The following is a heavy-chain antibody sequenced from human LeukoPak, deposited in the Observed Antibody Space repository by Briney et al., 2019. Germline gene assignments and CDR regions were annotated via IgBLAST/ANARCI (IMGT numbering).Heavy chain of an antibody. CDR3: ASSIITMIVVVKFDY. V-gene: IGHV4-39*07. J-gene: IGHJ4*02. CDR1: GGSISSSSYY. D-gene: IGHD3-22*01. Sequence: PSETLSLTCTVSGGSISSSSYYWGWIRQPPGKGLEWIGSIYYSGSTYYNPSLKSRVTISVDTSKNQFSLKLSSVTAADTAVYYCASSIITMIVVVKFDYWGQGTLATVSS. CDR2: IYYSGST.